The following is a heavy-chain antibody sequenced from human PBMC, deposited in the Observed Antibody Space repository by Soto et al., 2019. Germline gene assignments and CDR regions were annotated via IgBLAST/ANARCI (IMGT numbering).Heavy chain of an antibody. CDR3: ARPDFGYYWEFDL. J-gene: IGHJ2*01. CDR2: IIPALGTA. CDR1: GGTFSSHT. D-gene: IGHD4-17*01. Sequence: QDQLVQSGAEVKKPGSSVKVSCKASGGTFSSHTFSWVRQAPGQGLEGMGRIIPALGTATYAEKFQGRVTITADESATTGYRELNTVRSEDTAVYYCARPDFGYYWEFDLWGRGTLVTVSS. V-gene: IGHV1-69*08.